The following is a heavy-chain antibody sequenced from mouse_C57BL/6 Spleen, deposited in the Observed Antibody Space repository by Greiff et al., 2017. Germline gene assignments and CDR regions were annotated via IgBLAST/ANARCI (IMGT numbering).Heavy chain of an antibody. J-gene: IGHJ4*01. V-gene: IGHV1-15*01. CDR2: IDPETGGT. D-gene: IGHD1-1*01. CDR3: TRGALRGAMDY. Sequence: VKLQESGAELVRPGASVTLSCKASGYTFTDYEMHWVKQTPVHGLEWIGAIDPETGGTAYNQKFKGKAILTADKSSSTAYMELRSLTSEDSAVYYCTRGALRGAMDYWGQGTSVTVSS. CDR1: GYTFTDYE.